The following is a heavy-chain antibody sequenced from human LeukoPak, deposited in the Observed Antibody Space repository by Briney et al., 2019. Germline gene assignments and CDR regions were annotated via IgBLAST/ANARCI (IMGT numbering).Heavy chain of an antibody. Sequence: GGSLRLSCAASGFTFSDYYMSWTRQAPGKVLEWVSYISSSGSTIYYADSVKGRFTISRDNAKNSLYLQMNSLRAEDTAVYYCARLLWFGDFNWFDPWGQGTLVTVSS. D-gene: IGHD3-10*01. J-gene: IGHJ5*02. CDR1: GFTFSDYY. CDR3: ARLLWFGDFNWFDP. V-gene: IGHV3-11*01. CDR2: ISSSGSTI.